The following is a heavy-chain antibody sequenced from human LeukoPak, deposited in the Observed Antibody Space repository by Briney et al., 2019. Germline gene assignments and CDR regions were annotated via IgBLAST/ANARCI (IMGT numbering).Heavy chain of an antibody. CDR2: ISGSGGST. D-gene: IGHD3-22*01. Sequence: GGSLRLSCAASGFIFSSYTMSWVRQAPGKGLEWVSAISGSGGSTYYADSVKGRFTISRDNSKNTLYLQMNSLRAEDTAVYYCAKRCYYDSSGYYSPYFDYWGQGTLVTVSS. V-gene: IGHV3-23*01. CDR1: GFIFSSYT. CDR3: AKRCYYDSSGYYSPYFDY. J-gene: IGHJ4*02.